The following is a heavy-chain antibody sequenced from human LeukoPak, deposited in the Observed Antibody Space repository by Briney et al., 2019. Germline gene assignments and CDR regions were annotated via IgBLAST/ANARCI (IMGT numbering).Heavy chain of an antibody. Sequence: ASVKVSCKASGYTFTGYYMHWVRQAPGQGLEWMGWINPNSGGTNYAQKFQGRVTMTRDTSISTAYMELSRLRSDDTAVYYCARMGYCSSTSCYTLLDYWGQGTLVTVSP. CDR1: GYTFTGYY. D-gene: IGHD2-2*02. J-gene: IGHJ4*02. CDR3: ARMGYCSSTSCYTLLDY. V-gene: IGHV1-2*02. CDR2: INPNSGGT.